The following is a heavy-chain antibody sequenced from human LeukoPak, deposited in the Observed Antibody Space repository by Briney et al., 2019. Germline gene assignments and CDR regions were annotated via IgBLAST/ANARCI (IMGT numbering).Heavy chain of an antibody. Sequence: GGSLRLSCAASGFTFSSYAMSWVRQAPGKGLEWVSAISGSGGSTYYADSVKGRFTISRDNAKNSLYLQMNSLGDEDTAVYYCARDLSSRIAAAGIDYWGQGTLVTVSS. V-gene: IGHV3-23*01. J-gene: IGHJ4*02. CDR3: ARDLSSRIAAAGIDY. CDR2: ISGSGGST. D-gene: IGHD6-13*01. CDR1: GFTFSSYA.